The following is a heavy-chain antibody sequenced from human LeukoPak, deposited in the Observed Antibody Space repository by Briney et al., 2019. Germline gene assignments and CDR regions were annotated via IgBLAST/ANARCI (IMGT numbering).Heavy chain of an antibody. CDR3: AREPTMIVQYYFDY. J-gene: IGHJ4*02. CDR1: GFTFSSYA. D-gene: IGHD3-22*01. V-gene: IGHV3-30-3*01. Sequence: GGSLRLSCAASGFTFSSYAMHWVRQAPGKGLEWVAVISYDGSNKYYADSVKGRFTISRDSSKSTLYLQMNSLRAEDTAVYYCAREPTMIVQYYFDYWGQGTLVTVSS. CDR2: ISYDGSNK.